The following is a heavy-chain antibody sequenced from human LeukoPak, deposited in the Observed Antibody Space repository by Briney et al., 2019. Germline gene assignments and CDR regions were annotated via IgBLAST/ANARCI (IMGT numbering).Heavy chain of an antibody. CDR1: GFTFDDYA. CDR3: AKPRWGSGWSYGMDV. J-gene: IGHJ6*02. D-gene: IGHD3-16*01. CDR2: ISWNSGSI. Sequence: PGGSLRLSCAASGFTFDDYATHWVRQAPGKGLEWVSGISWNSGSIGYADSVKGRFTISRDNAKNSLYLQMNSLRAEDTALYYCAKPRWGSGWSYGMDVWGQGTTVTVSS. V-gene: IGHV3-9*01.